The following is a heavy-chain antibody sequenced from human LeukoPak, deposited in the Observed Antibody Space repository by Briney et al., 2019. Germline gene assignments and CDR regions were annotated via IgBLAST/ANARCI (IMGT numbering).Heavy chain of an antibody. D-gene: IGHD3-22*01. V-gene: IGHV3-66*02. CDR3: ARVSRSSGYYLFDY. CDR1: GFTVSSNY. J-gene: IGHJ4*02. CDR2: IYSGGST. Sequence: GGSLRLSCAASGFTVSSNYMSWVRQAPGKGLEWVSVIYSGGSTYYTDSVKGRFTISRDNSKNTLYLQMNSLRAEDTSVYYCARVSRSSGYYLFDYWGQGTLVTVSS.